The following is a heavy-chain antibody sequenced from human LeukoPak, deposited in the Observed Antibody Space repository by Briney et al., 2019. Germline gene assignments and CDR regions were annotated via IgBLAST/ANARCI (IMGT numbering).Heavy chain of an antibody. D-gene: IGHD6-19*01. CDR2: IKQDGSEK. V-gene: IGHV3-7*03. CDR1: GFTFSNYW. Sequence: PGGTLRLSCAASGFTFSNYWMSWVRQPPGKGLEWVANIKQDGSEKHYVDSVEGRFTISRDNAKTSLYLHLNSLRAEDTAVYYCAGSSGWYFDYWGQGTLVTVSS. CDR3: AGSSGWYFDY. J-gene: IGHJ4*02.